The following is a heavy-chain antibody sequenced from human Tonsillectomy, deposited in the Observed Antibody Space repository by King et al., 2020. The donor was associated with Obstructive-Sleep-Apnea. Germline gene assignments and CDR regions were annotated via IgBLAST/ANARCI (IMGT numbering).Heavy chain of an antibody. CDR1: GFTFSSYA. D-gene: IGHD3-3*01. V-gene: IGHV3-30*04. CDR2: ISYDGSNK. Sequence: VQLVESGGGVVQPGRSLRLSCAASGFTFSSYAMHWVRQAPGKGLEWVAVISYDGSNKYYADSVKGRFTISRDNSKNTLYLQMNSLRAEDTAVYYCARVPRTIFGVGYGMDVWGQGTTVTVSS. CDR3: ARVPRTIFGVGYGMDV. J-gene: IGHJ6*02.